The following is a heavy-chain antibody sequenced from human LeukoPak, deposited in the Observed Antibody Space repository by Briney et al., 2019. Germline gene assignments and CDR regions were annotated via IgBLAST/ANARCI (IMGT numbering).Heavy chain of an antibody. V-gene: IGHV3-9*01. CDR1: GFTFDDYA. Sequence: GGSLRLSCATSGFTFDDYAMHWVRQAPGKGLEXXSGISWNSGSIXFADSVKGRFTISRDNAKNSLYLQMNSPRPEDTALYYCARAEGYSSGWYDYWGQGTLVTVSS. CDR2: ISWNSGSI. J-gene: IGHJ4*02. CDR3: ARAEGYSSGWYDY. D-gene: IGHD6-19*01.